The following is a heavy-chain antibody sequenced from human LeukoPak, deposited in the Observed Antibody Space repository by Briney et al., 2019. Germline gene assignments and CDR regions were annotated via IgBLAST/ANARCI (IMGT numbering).Heavy chain of an antibody. CDR2: IYASGST. D-gene: IGHD2/OR15-2a*01. CDR1: GASISGYY. J-gene: IGHJ4*02. Sequence: SETLSLTCSVSGASISGYYWNWIRQSAGKGLEWVGRIYASGSTNYNPSLKSRVTISMDKSKNQFSLNLKSVTAADTAIYYCARDFYGDDGHHPFDYWGQGVLVTVSS. V-gene: IGHV4-4*07. CDR3: ARDFYGDDGHHPFDY.